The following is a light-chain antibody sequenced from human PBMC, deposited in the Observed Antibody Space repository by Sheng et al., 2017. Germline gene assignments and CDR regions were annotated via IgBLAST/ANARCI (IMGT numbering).Light chain of an antibody. J-gene: IGLJ2*01. Sequence: SYELTQPPAVSVSPGQTASISCSGDKLGDKDVCWYQQKPGQSPVLVIYQDRKRPSGIPERFSGSNSGNTATLTISGTQAMDEADYYCQAWDRSVVFGGGTKLTVL. CDR2: QDR. CDR1: KLGDKD. V-gene: IGLV3-1*01. CDR3: QAWDRSVV.